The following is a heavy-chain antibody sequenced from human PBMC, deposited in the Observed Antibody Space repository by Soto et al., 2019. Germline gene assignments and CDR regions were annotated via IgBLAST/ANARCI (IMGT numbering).Heavy chain of an antibody. J-gene: IGHJ5*02. V-gene: IGHV4-4*07. D-gene: IGHD6-13*01. CDR1: GGSISSYY. CDR3: ARASGGYSSSWYNWFDP. CDR2: IYTSGST. Sequence: PSETLSLTCTVSGGSISSYYWSWIRQPAGKGLERIGRIYTSGSTNYNPSLKSRVTMSVDTSKNQFSLKLSSVTAADTAVYYCARASGGYSSSWYNWFDPWGQGTLVTVSS.